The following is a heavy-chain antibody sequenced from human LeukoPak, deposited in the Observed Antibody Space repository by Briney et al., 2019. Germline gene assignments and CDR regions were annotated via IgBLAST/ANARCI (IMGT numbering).Heavy chain of an antibody. CDR3: ARILGYCSGRSCYDNWFDP. CDR1: GYSFTDYY. J-gene: IGHJ5*02. CDR2: ISAYNGNT. Sequence: ASVKVSFKTSGYSFTDYYMHWVCQAPGQGLEWMGWISAYNGNTNYAQKLQGRVTMTTDTSTSTAYMELRSLRSDDTAVYYCARILGYCSGRSCYDNWFDPWGQGTLVAVSS. D-gene: IGHD2-15*01. V-gene: IGHV1-18*01.